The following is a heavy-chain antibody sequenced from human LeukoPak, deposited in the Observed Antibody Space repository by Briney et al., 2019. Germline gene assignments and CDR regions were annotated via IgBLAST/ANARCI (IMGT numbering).Heavy chain of an antibody. CDR1: GFTFSSYW. J-gene: IGHJ4*02. V-gene: IGHV3-30-3*01. Sequence: GGSLRLSCAASGFTFSSYWMHWVRQAPGKGLEWVAVISYDGSNKYYADSVKGRFTISRDNSKNTLYLQMNSLRAEDTAVYYCARDYAVDTALDLGYWGQGTLVTVSS. CDR3: ARDYAVDTALDLGY. D-gene: IGHD5-18*01. CDR2: ISYDGSNK.